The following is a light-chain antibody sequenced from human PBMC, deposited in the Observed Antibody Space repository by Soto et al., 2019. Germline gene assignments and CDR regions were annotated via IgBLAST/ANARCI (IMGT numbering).Light chain of an antibody. J-gene: IGKJ1*01. CDR2: AAS. Sequence: DIQMTQSPSSLSASVGDRVTITCRASQSISSYLNWYQQKPGKAPKLLIYAASSLQSGVPSRFSGSGSGTDCTLTISSLQPEDFATYYCQQSYSTPRTLGQGTKVDI. V-gene: IGKV1-39*01. CDR1: QSISSY. CDR3: QQSYSTPRT.